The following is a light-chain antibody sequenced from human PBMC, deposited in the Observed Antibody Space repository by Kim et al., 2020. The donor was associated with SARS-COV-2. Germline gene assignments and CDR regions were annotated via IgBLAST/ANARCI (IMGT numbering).Light chain of an antibody. J-gene: IGLJ2*01. V-gene: IGLV3-19*01. Sequence: ALGQTVRITWQGDRLRSYYASWYQQKPGQAPVLVIYGKNNRPSGIPDRFSGSSSGNTASLTITGAQAEDEADYYCNSRDSSGNHVVFGGGTQLTVL. CDR1: RLRSYY. CDR2: GKN. CDR3: NSRDSSGNHVV.